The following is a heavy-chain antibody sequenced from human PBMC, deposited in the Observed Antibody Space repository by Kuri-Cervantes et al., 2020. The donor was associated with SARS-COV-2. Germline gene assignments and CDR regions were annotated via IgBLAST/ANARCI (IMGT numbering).Heavy chain of an antibody. CDR2: IRYDGSNK. J-gene: IGHJ6*02. D-gene: IGHD1-26*01. V-gene: IGHV3-33*01. CDR3: ARELVGATNYYGMDV. Sequence: LSLTCAASGFTFSSYGMHWVRQAPGRGLEWVAVIRYDGSNKYYADSVKGRFTISRDNSKNTLYLQMNSLRAEDTAVYYCARELVGATNYYGMDVWGQGTTVTVSS. CDR1: GFTFSSYG.